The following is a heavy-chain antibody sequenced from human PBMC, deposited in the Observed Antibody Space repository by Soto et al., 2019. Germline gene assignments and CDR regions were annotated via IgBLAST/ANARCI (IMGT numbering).Heavy chain of an antibody. D-gene: IGHD5-12*01. V-gene: IGHV3-23*01. CDR2: ISGSGGST. CDR3: ASQKREMATGNFDY. J-gene: IGHJ4*02. CDR1: GFTFSSYA. Sequence: EVQLLESGGGLVQPGGSLRLSCAASGFTFSSYAMSWVRQAPGKGLEWVSAISGSGGSTYYADSVKGRFTISRDNAKNSLYLQMNSLRAEDTAVYYCASQKREMATGNFDYWGQGTLVTVSS.